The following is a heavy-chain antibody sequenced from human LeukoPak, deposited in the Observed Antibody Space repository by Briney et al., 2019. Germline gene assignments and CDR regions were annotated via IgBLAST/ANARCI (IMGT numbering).Heavy chain of an antibody. CDR1: GFTFSSYA. V-gene: IGHV3-23*01. Sequence: GGSLRLSCAASGFTFSSYAMSWVRQAPGKGLEWVSAISGSGGSTYYADSVKGRFTISRDNSKNTLYLQMNSLRVEDTAVYYCAKDGGLVSYFDYWGQGTLVTVSS. CDR2: ISGSGGST. CDR3: AKDGGLVSYFDY. J-gene: IGHJ4*02. D-gene: IGHD3-16*01.